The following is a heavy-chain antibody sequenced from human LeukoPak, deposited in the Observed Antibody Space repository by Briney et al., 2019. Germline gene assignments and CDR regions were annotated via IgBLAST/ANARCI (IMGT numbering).Heavy chain of an antibody. Sequence: PGGSLRLSCAASGFTFSSYVTSWVRQAPGKGLEWVSAISGSGGSTYYADSVKGRFTISRDNSKNTLYLQMNSLRAEDTAVYYCAKDRATVTTGVYFDYWGQGTLVTVSS. CDR1: GFTFSSYV. CDR3: AKDRATVTTGVYFDY. D-gene: IGHD4-17*01. CDR2: ISGSGGST. V-gene: IGHV3-23*01. J-gene: IGHJ4*02.